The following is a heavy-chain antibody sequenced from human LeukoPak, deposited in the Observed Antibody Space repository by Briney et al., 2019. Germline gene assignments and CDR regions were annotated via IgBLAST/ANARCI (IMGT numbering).Heavy chain of an antibody. J-gene: IGHJ6*02. CDR2: IYTSGST. V-gene: IGHV4-4*07. CDR3: ARDPESYGSGSFYYYGMDV. CDR1: GGSISSYY. D-gene: IGHD3-10*01. Sequence: SETLSLTCTVSGGSISSYYWSWIRQPAGKGLEWIGRIYTSGSTNYNPSLKSRVTMSVDTSKNQFSLKLGSVTAADTAVYYCARDPESYGSGSFYYYGMDVWGQGTTVTVSS.